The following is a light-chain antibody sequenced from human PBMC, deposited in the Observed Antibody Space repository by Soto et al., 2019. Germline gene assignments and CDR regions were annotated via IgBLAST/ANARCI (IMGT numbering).Light chain of an antibody. V-gene: IGKV3-15*01. CDR2: GAS. Sequence: EIVVTQSPATLSVSPGERVTLSCRASQSIGRNLAWCQQTPGQAPRLVIYGASTRATGIPARFSGSGSGTEFTLTISNLQSEDFAVYYCQQYNNWPLTFGQGTKVDI. CDR3: QQYNNWPLT. J-gene: IGKJ1*01. CDR1: QSIGRN.